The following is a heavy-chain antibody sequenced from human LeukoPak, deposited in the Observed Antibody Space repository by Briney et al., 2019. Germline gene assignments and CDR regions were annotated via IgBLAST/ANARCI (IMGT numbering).Heavy chain of an antibody. V-gene: IGHV4-34*01. CDR3: ARSSGWGNDAFDI. CDR1: GGSFSNYY. CDR2: INHSGST. Sequence: SETLSLTCAVYGGSFSNYYWSWIRQPPGKGLEWIGEINHSGSTNYNPSLKSRVTISVDTSKNQFSLKLSSVTAADTAVYYCARSSGWGNDAFDIWGQGTMVTVSS. D-gene: IGHD6-19*01. J-gene: IGHJ3*02.